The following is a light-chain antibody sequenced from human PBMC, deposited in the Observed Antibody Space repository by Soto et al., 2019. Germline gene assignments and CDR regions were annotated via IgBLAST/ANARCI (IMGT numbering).Light chain of an antibody. CDR3: QQYGSSPGT. J-gene: IGKJ2*01. CDR2: GAS. Sequence: EIVLTQSPGTLSLSPGDRATVSCRASQNIAGSHLAWYQQKPGQAPRLLISGASSRATGIPDRFSGSGSGTAFTLTINRLEPEDCAVYYCQQYGSSPGTFGQGTKLEIK. CDR1: QNIAGSH. V-gene: IGKV3-20*01.